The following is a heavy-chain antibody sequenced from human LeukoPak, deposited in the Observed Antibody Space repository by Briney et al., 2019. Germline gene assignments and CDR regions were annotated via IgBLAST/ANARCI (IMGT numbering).Heavy chain of an antibody. CDR1: GFTLSNHW. CDR2: VNRDGSET. Sequence: GGSLRLSCAASGFTLSNHWMTWVHQVPGRGPEWVANVNRDGSETYYLDSVKGRLTISRDNAKNSLYLQMNSLRAEDTALYYCVRNNAMDVWGQGTTVIVSS. D-gene: IGHD2-8*01. J-gene: IGHJ6*02. CDR3: VRNNAMDV. V-gene: IGHV3-7*03.